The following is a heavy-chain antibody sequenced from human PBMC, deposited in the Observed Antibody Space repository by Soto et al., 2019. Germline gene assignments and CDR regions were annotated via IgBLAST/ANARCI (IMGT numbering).Heavy chain of an antibody. D-gene: IGHD5-18*01. CDR3: ASNSYGYTVYDY. J-gene: IGHJ4*02. CDR1: GGSISSGDYY. Sequence: PSETLSLTCTVSGGSISSGDYYWSWIRQPPGKGLEWIGYIYYSGSTYYNPSLKSRVTISVDTSKNQFSLKLSSVTAADTAVYYCASNSYGYTVYDYWGQGTLVTGSS. V-gene: IGHV4-30-4*01. CDR2: IYYSGST.